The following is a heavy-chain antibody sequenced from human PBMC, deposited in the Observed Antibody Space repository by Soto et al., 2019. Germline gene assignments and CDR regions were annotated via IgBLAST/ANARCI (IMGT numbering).Heavy chain of an antibody. CDR1: GFTFSSYA. CDR2: ISGSGGST. J-gene: IGHJ4*02. D-gene: IGHD6-13*01. Sequence: LRLSCAASGFTFSSYAMSWVRQAPGKGLEWVSAISGSGGSTYYADSVKGRFTISRDNSKNTLYLQMNSLRAEDTAVYYCAKGAFLAAAGFYYFDYWGQGTLVTVSS. V-gene: IGHV3-23*01. CDR3: AKGAFLAAAGFYYFDY.